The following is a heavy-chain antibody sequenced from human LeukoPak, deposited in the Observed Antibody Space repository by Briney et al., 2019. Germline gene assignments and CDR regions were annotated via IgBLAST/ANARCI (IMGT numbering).Heavy chain of an antibody. J-gene: IGHJ4*02. Sequence: PGGSLRLSCAASGFTFSDHYMDWVRQAPGKGLEWVGRSRNKTKSYTTEYAASVKGRFTISRDDSKNSLDLQMNSLKTEDTALYYCARVRSAVGDNSYSFDYWGQGTLVTVSS. CDR3: ARVRSAVGDNSYSFDY. CDR2: SRNKTKSYTT. V-gene: IGHV3-72*01. D-gene: IGHD1-1*01. CDR1: GFTFSDHY.